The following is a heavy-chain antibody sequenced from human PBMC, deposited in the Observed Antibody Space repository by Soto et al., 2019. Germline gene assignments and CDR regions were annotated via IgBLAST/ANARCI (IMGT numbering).Heavy chain of an antibody. CDR3: ARDPSIVLVPAATYYYYYYGMDV. D-gene: IGHD2-2*01. CDR2: IKQDGSEK. Sequence: EVQLVESGGGLVQPGGSLRLSCAASGFTFSSYWMSWVRQAPGKGLEWVANIKQDGSEKYYVDSVKGRFTSSRDNAKNSRYLQMNSLRAEDTAVYYCARDPSIVLVPAATYYYYYYGMDVWGQGTPVTVSS. CDR1: GFTFSSYW. J-gene: IGHJ6*02. V-gene: IGHV3-7*01.